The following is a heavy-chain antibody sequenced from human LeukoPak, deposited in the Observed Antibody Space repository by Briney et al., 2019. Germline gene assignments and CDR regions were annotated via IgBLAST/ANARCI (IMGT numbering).Heavy chain of an antibody. CDR2: ISSSSSTI. Sequence: GGSLRLSCAASGFTFSSYSMNWVRQAPGKGLEWVSYISSSSSTIYYADSVKGRFTISRDNAKNSLYLQMNSLRADDTAVYYCARSEWELGLDYWGQGTLVTVSS. V-gene: IGHV3-48*04. CDR1: GFTFSSYS. CDR3: ARSEWELGLDY. D-gene: IGHD1-26*01. J-gene: IGHJ4*02.